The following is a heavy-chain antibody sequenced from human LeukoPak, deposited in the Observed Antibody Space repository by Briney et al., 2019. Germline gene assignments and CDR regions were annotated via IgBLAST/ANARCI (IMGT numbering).Heavy chain of an antibody. CDR2: INSDGSDT. Sequence: GGSLRLSCAASGFTLSSYWMHWVRQAPGKGLVWVSRINSDGSDTIYGDSVKGRFTISRDNAKNTLYLQMDSLRAEDTAVYYCSRDINRRVFTDYWGQGTLVTVSS. V-gene: IGHV3-74*01. CDR1: GFTLSSYW. CDR3: SRDINRRVFTDY. J-gene: IGHJ4*02.